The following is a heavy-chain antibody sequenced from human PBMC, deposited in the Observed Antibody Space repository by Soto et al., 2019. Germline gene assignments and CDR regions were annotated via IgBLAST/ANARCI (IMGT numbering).Heavy chain of an antibody. Sequence: QVQLQKSGPGLVRPSQTLSLTCTVSNGSIDNTVFFWNWIRQHPGRGLEWIGYISYSGKTFYNPSLQSRVSMSLDTSTNQFSLKLSSVTAADTAVYFCARHLSGDYPNANWFDPWGQGTLVTVSS. CDR3: ARHLSGDYPNANWFDP. V-gene: IGHV4-31*03. D-gene: IGHD4-17*01. J-gene: IGHJ5*02. CDR2: ISYSGKT. CDR1: NGSIDNTVFF.